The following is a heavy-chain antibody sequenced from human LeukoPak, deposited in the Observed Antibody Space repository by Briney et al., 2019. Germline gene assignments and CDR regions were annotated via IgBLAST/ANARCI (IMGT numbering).Heavy chain of an antibody. V-gene: IGHV3-23*01. CDR2: ISGSGGST. CDR1: GFTFSSYG. Sequence: PGGTLRLSCAASGFTFSSYGMSWVRQAPGKGLEWVSAISGSGGSTYYADSVKGRFTISRDNSKNTLYLQMNSLRAEDTAVYYCAKSPAHDYYDSSGTGYWGQGTLVTVSS. D-gene: IGHD3-22*01. J-gene: IGHJ4*02. CDR3: AKSPAHDYYDSSGTGY.